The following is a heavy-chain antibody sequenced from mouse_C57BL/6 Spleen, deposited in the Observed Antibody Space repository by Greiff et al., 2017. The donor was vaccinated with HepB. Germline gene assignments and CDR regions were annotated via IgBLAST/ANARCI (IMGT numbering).Heavy chain of an antibody. V-gene: IGHV5-12*01. CDR1: GFTFSDYY. CDR2: ISNGGGST. J-gene: IGHJ4*01. CDR3: ARRDGYYVMDY. Sequence: EVMLVESGGGLVQPGGSLKLSCAASGFTFSDYYMYWVRQTPEKRLEWVAYISNGGGSTYYPDTVKGRFTISRDNAKNTLYLQMSRLKSEDTAMYYCARRDGYYVMDYWGQGTSVTVSS. D-gene: IGHD2-3*01.